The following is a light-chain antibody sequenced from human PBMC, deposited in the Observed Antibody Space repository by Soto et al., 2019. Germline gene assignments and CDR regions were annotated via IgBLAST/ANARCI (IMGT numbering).Light chain of an antibody. Sequence: DIQMTQSPSSLSASVGDRVTITCRASQSISSYLNWYQQKPGKAPKLLIYAASSLQSGVPSRFSGSGSGTDFTFTITSLQPEDIATYYCQQSYNTPRTFGQGTKVDIK. V-gene: IGKV1-39*01. CDR2: AAS. J-gene: IGKJ1*01. CDR1: QSISSY. CDR3: QQSYNTPRT.